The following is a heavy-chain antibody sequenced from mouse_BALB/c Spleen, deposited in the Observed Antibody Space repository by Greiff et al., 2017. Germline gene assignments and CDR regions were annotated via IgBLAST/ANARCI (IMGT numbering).Heavy chain of an antibody. CDR1: GYAFSSYW. V-gene: IGHV1-80*01. J-gene: IGHJ2*01. Sequence: QVQLQQSGAELVRPGSSVKISCKASGYAFSSYWMNWVKQRPGQGLEWIGQIYPGDGATNYNGKFKGKATLTADKSSSTAYMQRSSLTSEDSAVYVCERQLELPFDYWGQGTTLTVSS. CDR3: ERQLELPFDY. D-gene: IGHD3-1*01. CDR2: IYPGDGAT.